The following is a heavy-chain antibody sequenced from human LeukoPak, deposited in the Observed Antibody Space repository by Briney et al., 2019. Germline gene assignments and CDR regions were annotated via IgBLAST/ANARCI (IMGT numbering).Heavy chain of an antibody. Sequence: PSETLSLTCAVPGVSIGSYYWNWVRQPPGKALEWIGDVHYSGNTNYNPSLKSRVTMSTDTSKNHFSLKLTSVTAADAAVYYCTSGYQAFDPWGQGTLVTVSS. J-gene: IGHJ5*02. V-gene: IGHV4-59*01. CDR3: TSGYQAFDP. CDR1: GVSIGSYY. CDR2: VHYSGNT. D-gene: IGHD5-18*01.